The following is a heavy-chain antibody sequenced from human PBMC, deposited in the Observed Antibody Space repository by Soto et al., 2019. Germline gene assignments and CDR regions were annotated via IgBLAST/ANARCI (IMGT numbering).Heavy chain of an antibody. CDR1: GGSISSSSYY. CDR2: IYYSGST. CDR3: ARRDDSSGGVDY. Sequence: PSETLSLTCTVSGGSISSSSYYWGWIRQPPGKGLEWIGSIYYSGSTYYNPSLKSRVTISVDTSKNQFSLKLSSVTAADTAVYYCARRDDSSGGVDYWGQGTLVTVSS. D-gene: IGHD3-22*01. J-gene: IGHJ4*02. V-gene: IGHV4-39*01.